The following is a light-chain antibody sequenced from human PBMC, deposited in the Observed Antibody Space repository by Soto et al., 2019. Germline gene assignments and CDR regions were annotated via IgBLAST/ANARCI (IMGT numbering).Light chain of an antibody. CDR2: DAS. J-gene: IGKJ1*01. Sequence: DIQMTQSPSTLSASVGDIVTITCRASQSISSWLAWYQQRPGKAPKVLIYDASSLQSGVPSRVSGSGSGTEFTLTISSLQPDDFATYYCQQYNIYPWTFGQGTEVEIK. V-gene: IGKV1-5*01. CDR3: QQYNIYPWT. CDR1: QSISSW.